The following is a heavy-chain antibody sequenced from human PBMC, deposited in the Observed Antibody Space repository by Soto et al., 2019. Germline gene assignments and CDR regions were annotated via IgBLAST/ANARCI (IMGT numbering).Heavy chain of an antibody. V-gene: IGHV3-33*01. CDR1: GFTFRTYG. Sequence: QVELVESGGGVVQPGGSLRLSCAASGFTFRTYGIHWVRQAPGKGLEWVAVIWYDGRNKYLADSVKGRFTISRDNPRNTLFLQMNSLGAEDTAIYYCARGSGHNSYFMDVWGKGTTVTVSS. CDR3: ARGSGHNSYFMDV. CDR2: IWYDGRNK. J-gene: IGHJ6*03.